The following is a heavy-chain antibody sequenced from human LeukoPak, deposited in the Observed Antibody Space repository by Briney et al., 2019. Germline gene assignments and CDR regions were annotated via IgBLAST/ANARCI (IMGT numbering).Heavy chain of an antibody. V-gene: IGHV3-30*04. J-gene: IGHJ4*02. CDR1: GFTFSSYA. CDR2: ISYDGSNK. Sequence: PGGSLRLSCAASGFTFSSYAMHWVRQAPGKGLEWVAVISYDGSNKYYADSVKGRFTISRDNSKNTLYLQMNSLRAEDTAVYYCARVQQLVFGDFDYWGQGTLVTVSS. D-gene: IGHD6-13*01. CDR3: ARVQQLVFGDFDY.